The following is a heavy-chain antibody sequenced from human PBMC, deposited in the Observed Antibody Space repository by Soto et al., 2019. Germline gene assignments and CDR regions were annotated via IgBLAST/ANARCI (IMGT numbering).Heavy chain of an antibody. CDR1: GGTFSSYT. Sequence: GASVKVSCKASGGTFSSYTISWVRQAPGQGLEWMGRIIPILGIANYAQKFQGRVTITADKSTSTAYMELSSLRSEDTAVYYCASMGTYYYDSSQVLNWYFDLWRRGTLVTVSS. CDR3: ASMGTYYYDSSQVLNWYFDL. CDR2: IIPILGIA. J-gene: IGHJ2*01. V-gene: IGHV1-69*02. D-gene: IGHD3-22*01.